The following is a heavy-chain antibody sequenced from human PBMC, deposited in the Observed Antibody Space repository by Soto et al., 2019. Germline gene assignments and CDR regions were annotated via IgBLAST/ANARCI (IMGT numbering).Heavy chain of an antibody. CDR1: GGSFRGYY. Sequence: PSETLSLTCAVYGGSFRGYYWTWIRQPPGKGLEWIGEINHRGNTKYTPSLKSRVTISVDTSKNQFFLNLSSVSAADTAVYYCARFGESSGQGDYWGQGTLVTVS. D-gene: IGHD3-10*01. CDR3: ARFGESSGQGDY. J-gene: IGHJ4*02. CDR2: INHRGNT. V-gene: IGHV4-34*01.